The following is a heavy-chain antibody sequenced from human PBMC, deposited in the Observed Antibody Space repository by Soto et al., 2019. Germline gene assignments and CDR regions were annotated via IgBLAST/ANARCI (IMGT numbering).Heavy chain of an antibody. CDR2: ISSSGSTI. CDR3: ARSSAWYYYDSSGYY. J-gene: IGHJ4*02. D-gene: IGHD3-22*01. CDR1: GFTFSDYY. V-gene: IGHV3-11*01. Sequence: GGSLRLSCAASGFTFSDYYMSWIRQAPGKGLEWVSYISSSGSTIYYADSVKGRFTISRDNAKNSLYLQMNSLRAEDTAVYYCARSSAWYYYDSSGYYWGQGTLVTVSS.